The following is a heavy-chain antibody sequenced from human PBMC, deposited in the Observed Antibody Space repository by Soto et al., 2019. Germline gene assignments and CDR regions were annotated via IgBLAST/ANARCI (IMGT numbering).Heavy chain of an antibody. V-gene: IGHV4-31*03. J-gene: IGHJ6*02. CDR3: ARGTHYYYGMDV. CDR2: IYYSGST. CDR1: GGSIISGAYY. Sequence: PSETLSLTCTVSGGSIISGAYYWSWIRQHPGKGLEWIGYIYYSGSTYCNPSLKSRVTISVDTSKNQFSLKLSSVTAADTAVYYCARGTHYYYGMDVWGQGTTVTVSS.